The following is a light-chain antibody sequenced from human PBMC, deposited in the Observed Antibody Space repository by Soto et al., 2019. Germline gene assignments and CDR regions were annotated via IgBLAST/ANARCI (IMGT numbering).Light chain of an antibody. Sequence: QSALTQPASVSGSPGQSITISCTGTSSDIGGYNSVSWYQHHPGKAPKLMIYDVSRRPSGVSNRFSGSKSANTASLTISDLQTEDEGDYYCSSYTTGSTLVVFVGGTKLTVL. CDR1: SSDIGGYNS. CDR2: DVS. CDR3: SSYTTGSTLVV. V-gene: IGLV2-14*03. J-gene: IGLJ2*01.